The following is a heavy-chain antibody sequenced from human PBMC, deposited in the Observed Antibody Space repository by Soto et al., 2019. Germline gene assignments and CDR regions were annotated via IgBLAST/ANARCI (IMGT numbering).Heavy chain of an antibody. CDR2: INGGNGHT. J-gene: IGHJ2*01. V-gene: IGHV1-3*01. D-gene: IGHD6-19*01. CDR1: GYTFINYG. CDR3: ARSGYSSGWCHWYFDF. Sequence: ASVKVSCKASGYTFINYGMHWVRQAPGQRLEWMGWINGGNGHTKYSQKFQGRVTITRDTSASTVYMELSSLRSEDTAVYYCARSGYSSGWCHWYFDFWGRGTLVTVSS.